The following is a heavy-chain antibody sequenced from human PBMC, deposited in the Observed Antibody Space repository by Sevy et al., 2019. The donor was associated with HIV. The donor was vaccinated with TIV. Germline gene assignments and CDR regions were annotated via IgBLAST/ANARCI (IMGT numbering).Heavy chain of an antibody. V-gene: IGHV1-8*01. CDR3: ARVPYYDFWSCYYQRPEYFQH. J-gene: IGHJ1*01. CDR2: MNPNSGNT. CDR1: GYTFTSYD. D-gene: IGHD3-3*01. Sequence: ASVKVSCKASGYTFTSYDINWVRQATGQGLEWMGWMNPNSGNTGYAQKFQGRVTMTRNTSISTAYMELSSLRSEDTGVYYCARVPYYDFWSCYYQRPEYFQHWGQGTLVTVSS.